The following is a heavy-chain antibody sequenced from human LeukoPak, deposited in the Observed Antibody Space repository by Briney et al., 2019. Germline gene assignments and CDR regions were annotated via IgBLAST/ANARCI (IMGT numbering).Heavy chain of an antibody. D-gene: IGHD3-16*01. CDR2: ISLSGRA. CDR1: GGSIGSSTYF. V-gene: IGHV4-39*01. Sequence: SETLSLTCTVSGGSIGSSTYFWGWIRHPPGKGLEWIVCISLSGRAYSHPSLKSRVTISVDTSKNHFSLKLSSVNAAATAFYYCARHAGRYAFYYCGEGTL. CDR3: ARHAGRYAFYY. J-gene: IGHJ4*02.